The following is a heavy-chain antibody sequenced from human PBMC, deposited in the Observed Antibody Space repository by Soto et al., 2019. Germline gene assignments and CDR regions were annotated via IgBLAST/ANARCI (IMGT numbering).Heavy chain of an antibody. J-gene: IGHJ4*02. CDR2: IGTAGDT. CDR3: AREGLGDYGDRPFDY. V-gene: IGHV3-13*01. CDR1: GFTFSSYD. Sequence: EVQLVESGGGLVQPGGSLILSCAASGFTFSSYDMHWVRQATGKGLEWVSAIGTAGDTYYPGSVKGRFTISRENAKNFLYLQMNSLRAGDTAVYYCAREGLGDYGDRPFDYWGQGTLVTVSS. D-gene: IGHD4-17*01.